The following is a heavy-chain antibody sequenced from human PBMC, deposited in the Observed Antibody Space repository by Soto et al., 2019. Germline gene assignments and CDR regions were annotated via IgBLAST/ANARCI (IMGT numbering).Heavy chain of an antibody. J-gene: IGHJ6*02. V-gene: IGHV3-49*03. Sequence: GGSLRLSCTASGFTFGDYAMSWFRQAPGKGPEWVGFIRSKAYGGTTEYAASVKGRFTISRDDSKSIAYLQMNSLKTEDTAVYYCTRERKLRFLEWSRLLGYYYYGMDVWGQGTTVTVSS. D-gene: IGHD3-3*01. CDR1: GFTFGDYA. CDR2: IRSKAYGGTT. CDR3: TRERKLRFLEWSRLLGYYYYGMDV.